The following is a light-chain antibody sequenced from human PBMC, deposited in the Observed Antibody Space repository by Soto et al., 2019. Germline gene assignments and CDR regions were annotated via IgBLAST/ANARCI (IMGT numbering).Light chain of an antibody. CDR1: SSDVGAYNY. V-gene: IGLV2-14*01. CDR3: SSYTSGSTLVV. J-gene: IGLJ2*01. Sequence: QSALTQPASVSGSPGQSITISCTGSSSDVGAYNYVSWYQQHPGKAPRLMIYEVTNWPSGVSNRFSGSKSGNTASLTISGLRAEDEADYYCSSYTSGSTLVVFGGGTQLTVL. CDR2: EVT.